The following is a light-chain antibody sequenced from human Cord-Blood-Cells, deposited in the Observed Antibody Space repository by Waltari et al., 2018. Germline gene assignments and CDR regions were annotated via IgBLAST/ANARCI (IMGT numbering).Light chain of an antibody. CDR3: SSYTSSSTLV. Sequence: HSALTQPASVSGSPGQSITISCTGTSSDVGGYNYVSWYQQHPGKAPKRMIYDVSNRPSGVSNRFSGSKSGNTASLTISGLQAEDEADYYCSSYTSSSTLVFGGGTKLTVL. J-gene: IGLJ2*01. CDR2: DVS. V-gene: IGLV2-14*01. CDR1: SSDVGGYNY.